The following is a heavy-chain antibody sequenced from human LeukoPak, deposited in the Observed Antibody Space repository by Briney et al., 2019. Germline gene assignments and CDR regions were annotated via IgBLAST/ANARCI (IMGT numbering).Heavy chain of an antibody. CDR3: GRRASAGIFFDY. D-gene: IGHD3-9*01. Sequence: QPGGPLRLSCAASGFTFSNYAVHWVRQAPPKGLEYGSAITSNRGNTYYADSVQGRFTISRDRSKNTLYLQMGSLRAEDMDIYLCGRRASAGIFFDYWGQGILVTVSS. J-gene: IGHJ4*02. CDR2: ITSNRGNT. CDR1: GFTFSNYA. V-gene: IGHV3-64*02.